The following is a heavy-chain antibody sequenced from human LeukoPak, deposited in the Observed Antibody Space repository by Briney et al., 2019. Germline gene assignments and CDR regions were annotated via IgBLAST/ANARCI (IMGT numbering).Heavy chain of an antibody. CDR2: ISYGGIDK. Sequence: PGRSLRLSCAASGFTFSHFGMHWVRQAPGKGLEWVTAISYGGIDKYYADSVKGRFSISRDNSRNRVYLQMSSLRPEDTAVYYCARPNDYGDYRYLDLWGRGTLVTVFS. CDR3: ARPNDYGDYRYLDL. CDR1: GFTFSHFG. D-gene: IGHD4-17*01. J-gene: IGHJ2*01. V-gene: IGHV3-30*13.